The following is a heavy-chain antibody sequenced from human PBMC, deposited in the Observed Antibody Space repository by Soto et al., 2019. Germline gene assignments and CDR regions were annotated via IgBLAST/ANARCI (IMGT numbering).Heavy chain of an antibody. CDR2: IKSDGSGT. Sequence: EVQLVESGGGSVQPGGSLRLSCAASGFTFSNYWMHWVRQAPGKGPMWVSRIKSDGSGTYYADSVKGRLTISRDNAKNRLYLQMNSLRAEDTAVYICVRGYRDYYDRIGYLGRHWGQGTLVTVSS. D-gene: IGHD3-22*01. V-gene: IGHV3-74*01. CDR3: VRGYRDYYDRIGYLGRH. J-gene: IGHJ4*02. CDR1: GFTFSNYW.